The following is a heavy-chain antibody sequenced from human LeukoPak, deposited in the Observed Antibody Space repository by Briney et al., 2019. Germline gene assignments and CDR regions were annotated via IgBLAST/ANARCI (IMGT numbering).Heavy chain of an antibody. CDR1: GFTFDDYA. CDR2: ISWNSGII. D-gene: IGHD3/OR15-3a*01. Sequence: PGRSLRLSCAASGFTFDDYAMHWVRQAPGKGLEWVSGISWNSGIIVYADSVKGRFTISRDNAKNSLYLQMNSLRAEDTALYYCAKDLDYMEAFDIWGQGTMVTVSS. V-gene: IGHV3-9*01. CDR3: AKDLDYMEAFDI. J-gene: IGHJ3*02.